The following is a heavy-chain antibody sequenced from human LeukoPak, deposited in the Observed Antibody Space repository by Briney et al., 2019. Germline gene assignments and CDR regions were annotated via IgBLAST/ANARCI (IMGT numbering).Heavy chain of an antibody. CDR2: IYYSGST. V-gene: IGHV4-31*03. J-gene: IGHJ4*02. CDR1: GGSISSGGYY. D-gene: IGHD4-17*01. Sequence: SETLSLTCTVSGGSISSGGYYWSWIRQHPGKGLEWIGYIYYSGSTYYNPSLKSRVTISVDTSKNQFSLKLSSVTAADTAVYYCARSLYGPYATPFDYWGQGTLVTVSS. CDR3: ARSLYGPYATPFDY.